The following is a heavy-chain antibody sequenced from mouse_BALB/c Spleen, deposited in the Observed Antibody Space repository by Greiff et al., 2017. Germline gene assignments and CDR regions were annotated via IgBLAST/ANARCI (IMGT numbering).Heavy chain of an antibody. CDR1: GYTFTSYW. D-gene: IGHD2-2*01. CDR3: AHYGSLAY. V-gene: IGHV1S81*02. J-gene: IGHJ3*01. CDR2: INPSNGRT. Sequence: QVQLQQSGAELVKPGASVKLSCKASGYTFTSYWMHWVKQRPGQGLEWIGEINPSNGRTNYNEKFKSKATLTVDKSSSTAYMQLSSLTSEDSAVYYCAHYGSLAYWGQGTLVTVSA.